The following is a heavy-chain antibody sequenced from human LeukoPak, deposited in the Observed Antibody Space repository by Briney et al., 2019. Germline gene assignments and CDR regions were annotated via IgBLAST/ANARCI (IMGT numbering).Heavy chain of an antibody. CDR2: INHSGST. D-gene: IGHD6-6*01. J-gene: IGHJ5*02. V-gene: IGHV4-34*01. Sequence: SETPSLTCAVYGGSFSGYNWSWFGQPPGKGLRGIGEINHSGSTNYNPSLKSRVTISVDTSKNQFSLKLSSATAADTAVYYCARSWQLVANWFDPWGQGTLVTVSS. CDR1: GGSFSGYN. CDR3: ARSWQLVANWFDP.